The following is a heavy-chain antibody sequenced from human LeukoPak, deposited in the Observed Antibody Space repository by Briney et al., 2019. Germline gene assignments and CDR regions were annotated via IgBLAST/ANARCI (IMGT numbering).Heavy chain of an antibody. D-gene: IGHD3-22*01. J-gene: IGHJ3*02. CDR1: GYTFTGYY. Sequence: ASVKVSCKAAGYTFTGYYMFWVRQAPGQGLEWMGRINPNSGGTNYAQKFQGRVTMTRDTSISTAYMELSRLRSDDTAVYYCARTIPNNYYDSSGYYGDAFDIWGQGTMVTVSS. V-gene: IGHV1-2*06. CDR2: INPNSGGT. CDR3: ARTIPNNYYDSSGYYGDAFDI.